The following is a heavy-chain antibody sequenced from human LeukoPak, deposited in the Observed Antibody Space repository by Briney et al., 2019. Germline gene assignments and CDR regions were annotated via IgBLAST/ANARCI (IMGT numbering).Heavy chain of an antibody. Sequence: AASVKVSCKASGGTFSSYAISWVRQAPGQGLEWMGGIIPIFGTANYAQKFQGRVTITADESTSTAYMELSSLRSEDTAVYYCASGSSSWYNYWGQGTLVAVSS. J-gene: IGHJ4*02. CDR2: IIPIFGTA. V-gene: IGHV1-69*13. D-gene: IGHD6-13*01. CDR1: GGTFSSYA. CDR3: ASGSSSWYNY.